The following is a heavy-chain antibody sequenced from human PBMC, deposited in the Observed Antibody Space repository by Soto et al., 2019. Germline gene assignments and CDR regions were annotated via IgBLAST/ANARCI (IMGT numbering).Heavy chain of an antibody. D-gene: IGHD2-2*01. CDR2: ISYDGSNK. Sequence: QVQLVESGGGVVQPGRSLRLSCAASGFTFSSYGMHWVRQAPGKGLEWVAVISYDGSNKYYADSVKGRFTISRDNSKNTLDLQMNSRRAEDTAVYYCAKDLDVVVPAAMGIFDYWGQGTLVTVSS. CDR1: GFTFSSYG. J-gene: IGHJ4*02. V-gene: IGHV3-30*18. CDR3: AKDLDVVVPAAMGIFDY.